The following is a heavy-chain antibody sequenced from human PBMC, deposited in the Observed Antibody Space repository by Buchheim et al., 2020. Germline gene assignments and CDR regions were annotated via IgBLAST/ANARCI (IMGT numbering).Heavy chain of an antibody. D-gene: IGHD2-8*02. J-gene: IGHJ6*02. V-gene: IGHV4-30-4*07. CDR1: GGSISSGTDS. CDR3: ARDRLVGANYYGLDV. Sequence: QVQLQESGPGLVKPSQTLSLTCAVSGGSISSGTDSWSWIRQPPGKGLEWIGYIYYSGYTYSNPSLKSRVIISVDTSKNQFSLKLTSVTAADTAVYFCARDRLVGANYYGLDVWGRGTT. CDR2: IYYSGYT.